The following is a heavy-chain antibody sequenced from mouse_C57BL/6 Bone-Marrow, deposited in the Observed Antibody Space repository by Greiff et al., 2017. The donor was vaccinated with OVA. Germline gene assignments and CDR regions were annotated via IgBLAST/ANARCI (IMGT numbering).Heavy chain of an antibody. CDR2: IDPENGDT. Sequence: VQLQQSGAELVRPGASVKLSCTASGFNIKDDYMHWVKQRPEQGLEWIGWIDPENGDTEYASKFQGKATITADTSSNTAYLQLSSLTSEDTAVYYCTTKEYYARDYWGQGTAVTVSS. V-gene: IGHV14-4*01. CDR3: TTKEYYARDY. CDR1: GFNIKDDY. J-gene: IGHJ4*01.